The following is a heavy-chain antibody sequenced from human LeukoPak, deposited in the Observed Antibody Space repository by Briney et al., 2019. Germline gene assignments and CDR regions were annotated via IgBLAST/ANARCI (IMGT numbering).Heavy chain of an antibody. D-gene: IGHD4-23*01. J-gene: IGHJ4*02. CDR2: ISWNSGSI. CDR3: AKDSVATVVTLGFDY. CDR1: GFTFDDYA. V-gene: IGHV3-9*01. Sequence: GRSLRLSCAAPGFTFDDYAMHWVRQAPGKGLEWVSGISWNSGSIGYADSVKGRFTISRDNAKNSLYLQMNSLRAEDTALYYCAKDSVATVVTLGFDYWGQGTLVTVSS.